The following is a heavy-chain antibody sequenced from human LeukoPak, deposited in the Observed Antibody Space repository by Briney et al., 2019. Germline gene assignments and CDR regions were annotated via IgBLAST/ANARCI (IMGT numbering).Heavy chain of an antibody. D-gene: IGHD3-10*01. V-gene: IGHV4-39*01. CDR3: ATRRITMVRGAITNDAFDI. CDR1: GGSISSSSYY. Sequence: SETLSLTCTVSGGSISSSSYYWGWIRQPPGKGLEWIGSIYYSGSTYYNPSLKSRVTISVDTSKNQFSLKLSSVTAADTAVYYCATRRITMVRGAITNDAFDIWGQGKMVTVSS. CDR2: IYYSGST. J-gene: IGHJ3*02.